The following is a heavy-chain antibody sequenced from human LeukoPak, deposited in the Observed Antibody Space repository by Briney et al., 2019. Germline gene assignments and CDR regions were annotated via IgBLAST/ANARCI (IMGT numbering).Heavy chain of an antibody. Sequence: PSETLSLTSPVYGGSISSYYWSWIRQPPGKGLEWIGYIYYSGSTNYNPSLKSRVTISVDTSKSQFSLKLSSVTAADTAVYYCARSQVAAAGTWFDPWGQGTLVTVSS. V-gene: IGHV4-59*01. J-gene: IGHJ5*02. CDR2: IYYSGST. CDR1: GGSISSYY. CDR3: ARSQVAAAGTWFDP. D-gene: IGHD6-13*01.